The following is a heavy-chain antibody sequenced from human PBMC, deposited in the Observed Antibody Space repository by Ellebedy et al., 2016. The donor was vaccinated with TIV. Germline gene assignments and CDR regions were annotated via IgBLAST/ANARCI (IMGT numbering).Heavy chain of an antibody. CDR3: SRTRWQLAFDY. Sequence: AASVKVSCKASGDTFTDYYFHWVRQAPGQGPEWMAWINPNTGGTGYAQKFQDRVTVTRDTSINTVYMELSNLRSDDTAVYYCSRTRWQLAFDYWGQGTLVTVSS. V-gene: IGHV1-2*02. CDR2: INPNTGGT. J-gene: IGHJ4*02. D-gene: IGHD6-6*01. CDR1: GDTFTDYY.